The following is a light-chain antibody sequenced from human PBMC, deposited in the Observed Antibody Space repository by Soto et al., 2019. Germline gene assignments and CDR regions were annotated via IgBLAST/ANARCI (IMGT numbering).Light chain of an antibody. Sequence: QSVLTQPPSVSGAPGQRVSISCPGSTSNIGAPYDVHWYQHLPGAAPKLLIYGDNNRPSGVPDRFSGSKSGTSASLAITSLQAEDEADYYCQSYDISLHNYVFGTGTKVTVL. CDR2: GDN. V-gene: IGLV1-40*01. J-gene: IGLJ1*01. CDR1: TSNIGAPYD. CDR3: QSYDISLHNYV.